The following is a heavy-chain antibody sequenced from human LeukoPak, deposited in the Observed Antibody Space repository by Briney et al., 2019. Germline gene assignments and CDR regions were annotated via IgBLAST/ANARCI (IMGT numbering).Heavy chain of an antibody. V-gene: IGHV3-30-3*01. CDR2: ISYDGSNK. CDR1: GFTFSSYA. CDR3: ARVGGTRLRFLEWLTFGKSTFDY. D-gene: IGHD3-3*01. J-gene: IGHJ4*02. Sequence: GGSLRLSCAASGFTFSSYAMHWVRQAPGKGLEWVAVISYDGSNKYYADSVKGRFTISRDNSKNTLYLQMNSLRAEDTAVYYCARVGGTRLRFLEWLTFGKSTFDYWGQGTLVTVSS.